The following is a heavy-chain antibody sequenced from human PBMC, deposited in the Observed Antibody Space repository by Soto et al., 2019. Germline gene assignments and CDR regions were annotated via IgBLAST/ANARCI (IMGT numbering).Heavy chain of an antibody. Sequence: QLQLQESGPGLVKPSETLSLTCTVSGASVSSDSYLWGWIRQPPGKGLEWIGSASYTGTTYLTPTLKGRVTISLATSKTQFSLSLSSLTAADTAVYYCARRVYEGSHFYVDYGGQGILVTVSS. D-gene: IGHD3-3*02. CDR1: GASVSSDSYL. J-gene: IGHJ4*02. CDR3: ARRVYEGSHFYVDY. V-gene: IGHV4-39*01. CDR2: ASYTGTT.